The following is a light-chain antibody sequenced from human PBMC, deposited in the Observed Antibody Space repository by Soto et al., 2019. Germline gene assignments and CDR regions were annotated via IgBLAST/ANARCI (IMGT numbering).Light chain of an antibody. CDR3: CSYVGSYSYV. Sequence: VLTQPRSVSGSPGQSVTVSCIGTSSDVGGYNSVSWYQEHPGKAPKLMIYDVIKRPSGVPDRFSGSKSGNTASLTISGLLAEDEADYYCCSYVGSYSYVFGTGTKVTVL. J-gene: IGLJ1*01. V-gene: IGLV2-11*01. CDR1: SSDVGGYNS. CDR2: DVI.